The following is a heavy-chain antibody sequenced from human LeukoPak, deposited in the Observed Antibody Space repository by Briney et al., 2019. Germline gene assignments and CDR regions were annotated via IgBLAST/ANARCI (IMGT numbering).Heavy chain of an antibody. D-gene: IGHD6-19*01. CDR2: IWYDGSNK. V-gene: IGHV3-33*01. CDR3: ARDRLRYSSGWYYFDY. Sequence: GGSLRLSCAASGFTFSSYGMHWVRQAPGKGLEWVAVIWYDGSNKYYADSVKGRFTISRDNSKSTLYLQMNSLRAEDTAVYYCARDRLRYSSGWYYFDYWGQGTLVTVSS. CDR1: GFTFSSYG. J-gene: IGHJ4*02.